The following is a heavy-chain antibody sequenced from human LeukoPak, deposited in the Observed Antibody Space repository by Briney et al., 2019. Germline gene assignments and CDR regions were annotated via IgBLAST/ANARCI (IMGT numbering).Heavy chain of an antibody. CDR3: ARAYSSGWYYFDY. Sequence: GGSLRLSCAASGFTFSSYEMNWVRQAPGKGLEWVSYISSSGSTIYYADSVKGRFTISRDNAKNSLYLQMNSLRAEDTAVYYCARAYSSGWYYFDYWGQGTLVTVSS. V-gene: IGHV3-48*03. D-gene: IGHD6-19*01. CDR1: GFTFSSYE. CDR2: ISSSGSTI. J-gene: IGHJ4*02.